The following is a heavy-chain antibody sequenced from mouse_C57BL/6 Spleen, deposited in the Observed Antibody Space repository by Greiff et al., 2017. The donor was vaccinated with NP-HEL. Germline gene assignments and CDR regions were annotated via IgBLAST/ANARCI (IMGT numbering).Heavy chain of an antibody. J-gene: IGHJ3*01. CDR2: INPNNGGT. CDR3: ARSSYYSNYVWFAY. Sequence: EVKLVESGPELVKPGASVKIPCKASGYTFTDYNMDWVKQSHGKSLEWIGDINPNNGGTIYNQKFKGKATLTVDKSSSTAYMELRSLTSEDTAVYYCARSSYYSNYVWFAYWGQGTLVTVSA. CDR1: GYTFTDYN. V-gene: IGHV1-18*01. D-gene: IGHD2-5*01.